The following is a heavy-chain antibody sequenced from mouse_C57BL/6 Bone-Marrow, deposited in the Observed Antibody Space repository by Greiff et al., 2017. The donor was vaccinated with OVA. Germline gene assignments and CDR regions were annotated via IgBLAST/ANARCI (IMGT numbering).Heavy chain of an antibody. Sequence: EVQRVESGGGLVQPKGSLKLSCAASGFSFNTYAMNWVRQAPGKGLEWVARIRSKSNNYATYYADSVKDRFTISRDDSESMLYLQMNNLKTEDTAMYYCVRHGRLRSFAYWGQGTLVTVSA. V-gene: IGHV10-1*01. CDR3: VRHGRLRSFAY. J-gene: IGHJ3*01. D-gene: IGHD2-4*01. CDR2: IRSKSNNYAT. CDR1: GFSFNTYA.